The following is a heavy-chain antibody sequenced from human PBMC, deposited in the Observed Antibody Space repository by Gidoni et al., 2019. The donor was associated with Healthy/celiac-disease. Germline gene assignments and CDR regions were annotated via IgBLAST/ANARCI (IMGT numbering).Heavy chain of an antibody. CDR3: AKWGSLRLGELSLSLDY. CDR2: ISGSGGST. CDR1: GFTFCRYA. J-gene: IGHJ4*02. D-gene: IGHD3-16*02. Sequence: EVQLFESGGGLVQPGGSLRLSCAASGFTFCRYAMSWVRQAPGKGLEWVSAISGSGGSTYYADSVKGRFTISRDNSKNTLYLQMNSLRAEDTAVYYCAKWGSLRLGELSLSLDYWGQGTLVTVSS. V-gene: IGHV3-23*01.